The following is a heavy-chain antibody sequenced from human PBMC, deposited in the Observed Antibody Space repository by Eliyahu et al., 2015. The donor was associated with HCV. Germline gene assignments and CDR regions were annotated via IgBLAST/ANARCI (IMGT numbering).Heavy chain of an antibody. J-gene: IGHJ6*02. CDR2: IIPLFGMA. D-gene: IGHD3-22*01. V-gene: IGHV1-69*01. CDR3: TRPLMLTGDYDSPGGGMDV. CDR1: GDPFSSLA. Sequence: QVQLVQSGAEVKKPGSSVKVSCKTSGDPFSSLAISWVRRPPGQGLEWMGGIIPLFGMANYAQQFQGRVTITADESTNTVYLELSSLSSEDTAVYYCTRPLMLTGDYDSPGGGMDVWGQGTTVSVSS.